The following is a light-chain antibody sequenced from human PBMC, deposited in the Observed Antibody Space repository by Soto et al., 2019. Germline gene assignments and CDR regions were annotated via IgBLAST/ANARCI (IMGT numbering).Light chain of an antibody. V-gene: IGKV1-33*01. J-gene: IGKJ2*01. Sequence: DIQMTQSPSSLSASVGDRVTITCQASQDISTFLNWYHHRPGKAPKLLIYDASHLQSGVASRFSASGAGTDFTFTISSLQPEDVGTYYCQQYGTLSYNFGQGTKLGI. CDR1: QDISTF. CDR2: DAS. CDR3: QQYGTLSYN.